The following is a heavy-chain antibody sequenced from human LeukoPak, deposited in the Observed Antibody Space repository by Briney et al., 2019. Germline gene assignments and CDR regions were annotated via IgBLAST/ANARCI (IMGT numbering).Heavy chain of an antibody. Sequence: GGSLRLSCAASGFTFSSYAMSWVRQAPGKGLEWVPAISGSGGSTYYADSVKGRFTISRDNSKNTLYLQMNSLRAEDTAVYYCAKDYDSSGYLFDYWGQGTLVTVSS. CDR1: GFTFSSYA. CDR3: AKDYDSSGYLFDY. CDR2: ISGSGGST. V-gene: IGHV3-23*01. D-gene: IGHD3-22*01. J-gene: IGHJ4*02.